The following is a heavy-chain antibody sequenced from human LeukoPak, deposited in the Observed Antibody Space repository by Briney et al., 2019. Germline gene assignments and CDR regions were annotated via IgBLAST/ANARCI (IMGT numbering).Heavy chain of an antibody. Sequence: GGSLRLSCAASGFTFSSYAMSWVRQAPGKGMEWVSAISGSGGSTYYADSVKGRFTISRDNSKNTLYLQMNSLRAEDTAVYYCARSIPRRYYYYYMDVWGKGTTVTVSS. V-gene: IGHV3-23*01. CDR2: ISGSGGST. J-gene: IGHJ6*03. CDR1: GFTFSSYA. CDR3: ARSIPRRYYYYYMDV.